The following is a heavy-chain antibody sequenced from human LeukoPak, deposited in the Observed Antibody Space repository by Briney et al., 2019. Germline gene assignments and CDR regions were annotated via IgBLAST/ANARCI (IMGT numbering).Heavy chain of an antibody. J-gene: IGHJ5*02. CDR2: INHSGST. Sequence: SETLSLTCAVYGGSFSGYYWSWIRQPPGKGLEWIGEINHSGSTNYNPSLKSRVTISVDTSKNQFSLKLSSVTAADTAVYYCARGKMGNPARPQRRNWFDPWGQGTLVTVSS. D-gene: IGHD1-14*01. CDR1: GGSFSGYY. CDR3: ARGKMGNPARPQRRNWFDP. V-gene: IGHV4-34*01.